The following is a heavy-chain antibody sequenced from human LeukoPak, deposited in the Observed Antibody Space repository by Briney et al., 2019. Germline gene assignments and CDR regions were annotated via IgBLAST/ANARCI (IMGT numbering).Heavy chain of an antibody. Sequence: ASVKVSCKASGYTFTSFDFNWVRQATGQGLEWMGWMKSNNGHTGYAQKFQGRVSMTRDTSISTAYMELSSLTFEDTAVYYCARGPPNWGMVGYWGQGTLVTVSS. CDR1: GYTFTSFD. J-gene: IGHJ4*02. CDR3: ARGPPNWGMVGY. D-gene: IGHD7-27*01. V-gene: IGHV1-8*01. CDR2: MKSNNGHT.